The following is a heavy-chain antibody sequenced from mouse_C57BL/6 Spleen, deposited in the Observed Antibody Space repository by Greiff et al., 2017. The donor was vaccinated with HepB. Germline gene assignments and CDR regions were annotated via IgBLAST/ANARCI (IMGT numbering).Heavy chain of an antibody. CDR2: IDPSDSYT. D-gene: IGHD1-1*01. CDR1: GYTFTSYW. Sequence: VQLQQPGAELVMPGASVKLSCKASGYTFTSYWMHWVKQRPGQGLEWIGEIDPSDSYTNYNQKFKGKSTLTVDKSSSTAYMQLSSLTSEDSAVYYCASHYGSSFYYAMDYWGQGTSVTVSS. CDR3: ASHYGSSFYYAMDY. J-gene: IGHJ4*01. V-gene: IGHV1-69*01.